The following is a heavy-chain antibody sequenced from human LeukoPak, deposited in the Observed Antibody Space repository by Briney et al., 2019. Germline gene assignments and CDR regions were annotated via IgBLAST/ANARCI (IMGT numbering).Heavy chain of an antibody. CDR1: GFTFSSYA. CDR3: AKGPVGYSYGYWFDY. J-gene: IGHJ4*02. D-gene: IGHD5-18*01. V-gene: IGHV3-23*01. Sequence: VGLRRCCCGGSGFTFSSYAMSWVRQAPGKGLEWVSAISGSGGSTYYADSVKGRFTISRDNSKNTLYLQMNSLRAEDTAVYYCAKGPVGYSYGYWFDYWGQGTLVTVSS. CDR2: ISGSGGST.